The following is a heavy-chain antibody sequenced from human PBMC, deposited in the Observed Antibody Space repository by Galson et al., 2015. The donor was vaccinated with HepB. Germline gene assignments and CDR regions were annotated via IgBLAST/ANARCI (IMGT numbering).Heavy chain of an antibody. CDR3: ASGGSSSSYAVYYYGMDV. J-gene: IGHJ6*02. Sequence: SLRLSCAASGFTFSSYAMSWVRQAPGKGLEWVSAISGSGGSTYYADSVKGRFTISRDNSKNTLYLQMNSLRAEDTAVYYCASGGSSSSYAVYYYGMDVWGQGTTVTVSS. D-gene: IGHD6-6*01. CDR2: ISGSGGST. CDR1: GFTFSSYA. V-gene: IGHV3-23*01.